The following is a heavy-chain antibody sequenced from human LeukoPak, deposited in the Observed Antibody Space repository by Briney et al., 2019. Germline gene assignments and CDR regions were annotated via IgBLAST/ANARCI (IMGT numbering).Heavy chain of an antibody. CDR2: IWYDGSNK. V-gene: IGHV3-33*01. D-gene: IGHD3-22*01. CDR1: GFTFSSYG. J-gene: IGHJ4*02. CDR3: ARDHYYYDSSGSPGY. Sequence: GGSLRLSCAASGFTFSSYGMHWVRQAPGKGLEWVAVIWYDGSNKYYADSVKGRFTISRDNSKNTLYPQMNSLRAEDTAVYYCARDHYYYDSSGSPGYWGQGTLVTVSS.